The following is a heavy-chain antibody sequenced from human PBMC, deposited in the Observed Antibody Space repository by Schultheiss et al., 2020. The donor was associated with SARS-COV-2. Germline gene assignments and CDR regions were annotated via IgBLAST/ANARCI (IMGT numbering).Heavy chain of an antibody. D-gene: IGHD2-15*01. V-gene: IGHV3-23*01. CDR1: GITFSNYA. CDR2: ISGSGANT. CDR3: AKVVGAPGD. J-gene: IGHJ1*01. Sequence: GGSLRLSCAASGITFSNYALSWVRQAPGKGLEWVSAISGSGANTYYVDSVKGRFTISRDNSKDTLYLQMHSLRPDDTAVYCCAKVVGAPGDWGQGTLVTVSS.